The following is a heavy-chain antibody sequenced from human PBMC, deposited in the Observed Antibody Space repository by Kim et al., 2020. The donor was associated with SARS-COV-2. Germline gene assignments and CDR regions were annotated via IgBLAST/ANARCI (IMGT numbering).Heavy chain of an antibody. Sequence: ASVKVSCQASEYSFTGYYIHWVRQAPGQGLEWMGWINPSSGDTKFAQKFQGRVTMTRDTSISTVYMESARLRSDDTAVYYCARDPGSGWNLDVWGQGTTVTVS. CDR2: INPSSGDT. CDR3: ARDPGSGWNLDV. CDR1: EYSFTGYY. J-gene: IGHJ6*02. D-gene: IGHD6-19*01. V-gene: IGHV1-2*02.